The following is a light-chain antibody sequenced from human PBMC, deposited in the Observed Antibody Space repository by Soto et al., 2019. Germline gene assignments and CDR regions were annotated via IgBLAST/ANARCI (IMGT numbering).Light chain of an antibody. CDR3: QSAESRGTHVV. CDR1: ALPKQY. J-gene: IGLJ2*01. CDR2: KDS. V-gene: IGLV3-25*03. Sequence: SYELTQPPSVSVSPGQTARITCSGDALPKQYAYWYQQKPGQAPVLVIYKDSERPSGIPERFSGSSSGTTVTLTISGVQAEDEADYYCQSAESRGTHVVFGGGTELTVL.